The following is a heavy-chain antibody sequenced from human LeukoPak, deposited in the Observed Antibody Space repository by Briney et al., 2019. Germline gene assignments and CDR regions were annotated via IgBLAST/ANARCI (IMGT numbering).Heavy chain of an antibody. CDR2: INSDGSST. D-gene: IGHD3-10*01. Sequence: GGSLRLSCAASGFTFSSHWMHWARQVPGKGLVWFSRINSDGSSTPYADSVRGRFTISRDDAKQTLYLQMNSLRGEDTAVYYCATSRGAHYFDYWGQGTLVTVSS. CDR1: GFTFSSHW. J-gene: IGHJ4*02. CDR3: ATSRGAHYFDY. V-gene: IGHV3-74*01.